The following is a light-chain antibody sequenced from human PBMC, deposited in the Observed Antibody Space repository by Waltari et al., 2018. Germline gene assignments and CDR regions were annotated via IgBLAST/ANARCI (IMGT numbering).Light chain of an antibody. Sequence: EVVLTQSPSTLSLSPGERSTLSCRASQSFSRTLAWYQHKPGQAPRLLIYDASSRATGIPDRFRGGGSGTDFSLTISRLEPEDFVVYYCQKYGSLPATFGQGTKVEIK. CDR2: DAS. V-gene: IGKV3-20*01. CDR3: QKYGSLPAT. J-gene: IGKJ1*01. CDR1: QSFSRT.